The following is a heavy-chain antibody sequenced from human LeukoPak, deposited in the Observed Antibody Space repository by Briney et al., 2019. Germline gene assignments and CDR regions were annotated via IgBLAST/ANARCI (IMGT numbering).Heavy chain of an antibody. D-gene: IGHD4/OR15-4a*01. CDR2: IYYSGST. V-gene: IGHV4-31*03. CDR3: ARVAGDYGPGYFQH. J-gene: IGHJ1*01. Sequence: PSQTLSLTCTVSGGSISSGGYYWSWICQHPGKGLEWIGYIYYSGSTYYNPSLKSRVTISVDTSKNQFSLKLSSVTAADTAVYYCARVAGDYGPGYFQHWGQGTLVTVSS. CDR1: GGSISSGGYY.